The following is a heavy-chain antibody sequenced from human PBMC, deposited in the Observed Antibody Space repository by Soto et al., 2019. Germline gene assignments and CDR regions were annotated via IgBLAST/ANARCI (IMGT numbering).Heavy chain of an antibody. CDR3: AKDPQPEIYYYASGIVY. CDR1: GFTFSSYG. D-gene: IGHD3-10*01. J-gene: IGHJ4*02. V-gene: IGHV3-30*18. Sequence: QVQVVESGGGVVQPGRSLRLSCAASGFTFSSYGMHWVRQAPGKGLEWVAVISYDGKNKDYADSVKGRFTISRDNSKNTLYLQMNSLGAEDTAVYYCAKDPQPEIYYYASGIVYWGQGTQVTVSA. CDR2: ISYDGKNK.